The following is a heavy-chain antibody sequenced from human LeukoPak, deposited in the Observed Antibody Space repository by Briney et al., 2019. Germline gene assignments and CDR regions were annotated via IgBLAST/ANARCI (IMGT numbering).Heavy chain of an antibody. J-gene: IGHJ4*02. V-gene: IGHV3-33*01. CDR1: GFTFRSYG. D-gene: IGHD3-10*01. Sequence: PGRSLRLSCAASGFTFRSYGMHWVRQAPGKGLEWVAIIWYDGTNKYYADSVKGRFTISRDNSKNTLYLQMNSLRVEDTAVYYCASGRMVRGVTISYYFDYWGQGTLATVPS. CDR3: ASGRMVRGVTISYYFDY. CDR2: IWYDGTNK.